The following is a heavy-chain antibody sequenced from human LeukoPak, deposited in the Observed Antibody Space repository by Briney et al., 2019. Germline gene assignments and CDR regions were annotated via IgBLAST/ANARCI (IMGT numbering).Heavy chain of an antibody. J-gene: IGHJ4*02. CDR3: ASPQYSSSRYYFDY. Sequence: PGGSLRLSCAASGFTFSSYSMNWVRQAPGKGLEWVSSISSSSSYIYYADSVKGRFTISRDNAKNSLYLQMNSLRAEDTAVYYCASPQYSSSRYYFDYWGQGTLVTVSS. CDR2: ISSSSSYI. V-gene: IGHV3-21*01. D-gene: IGHD6-13*01. CDR1: GFTFSSYS.